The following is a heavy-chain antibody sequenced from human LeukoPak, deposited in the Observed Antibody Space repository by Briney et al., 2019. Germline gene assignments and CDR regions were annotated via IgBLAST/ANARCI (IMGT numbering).Heavy chain of an antibody. Sequence: SETLSLTCAVSGGSISSSNWWSWVRQPPGKGLEGIGEIYHSGSTNYNPSLKSRVTISVDKSKNQSSLKLSSVTAADTAVYYCARDNRSYYYYYYGMDVWGKGTTVTVSS. CDR2: IYHSGST. V-gene: IGHV4-4*02. J-gene: IGHJ6*04. CDR3: ARDNRSYYYYYYGMDV. CDR1: GGSISSSNW.